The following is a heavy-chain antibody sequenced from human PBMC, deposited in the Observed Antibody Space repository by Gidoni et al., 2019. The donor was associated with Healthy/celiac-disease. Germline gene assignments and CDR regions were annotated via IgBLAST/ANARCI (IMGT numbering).Heavy chain of an antibody. J-gene: IGHJ4*02. CDR3: ATSLILYSYGYHYFDY. V-gene: IGHV3-53*02. Sequence: EVQLVETGGGLIQPGGSLRLSCAASGFTCSSNYMSWVRQAPGKGLEWVSVIYSGGSTYYADSVKGRFTISRDNSKNTLYLQMNSLRAEDTAVYYCATSLILYSYGYHYFDYWGQGTLVTVSS. D-gene: IGHD5-18*01. CDR1: GFTCSSNY. CDR2: IYSGGST.